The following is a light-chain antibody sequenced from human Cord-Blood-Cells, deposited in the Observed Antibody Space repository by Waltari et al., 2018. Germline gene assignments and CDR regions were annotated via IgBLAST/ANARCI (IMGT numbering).Light chain of an antibody. CDR1: SSDVGGYNY. CDR2: DVS. V-gene: IGLV2-14*01. Sequence: QSALTQPPSVSGSPGQSITIPCPGTSSDVGGYNYVPWYQQHPGKAPKLMIYDVSNRPSGVSNRFSGSKSGNTASLTISGLQAEDEADYYCSSYTSSSTWVFGGGTKLTVL. J-gene: IGLJ3*02. CDR3: SSYTSSSTWV.